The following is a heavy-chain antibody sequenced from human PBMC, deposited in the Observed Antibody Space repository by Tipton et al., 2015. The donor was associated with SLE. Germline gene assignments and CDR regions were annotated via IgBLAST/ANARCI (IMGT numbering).Heavy chain of an antibody. D-gene: IGHD1-1*01. CDR1: GFTFSSY. V-gene: IGHV4-59*08. CDR3: GRGATTWRGAIYGMDV. Sequence: LRLSCAASGFTFSSYWIWIRQPPGKGLEWIGYIYSSGSTNYNPSLKSRVTISIDVSKNQFSLKLPSVTAADTAVYYCGRGATTWRGAIYGMDVWGQGTTVTVSS. CDR2: IYSSGST. J-gene: IGHJ6*02.